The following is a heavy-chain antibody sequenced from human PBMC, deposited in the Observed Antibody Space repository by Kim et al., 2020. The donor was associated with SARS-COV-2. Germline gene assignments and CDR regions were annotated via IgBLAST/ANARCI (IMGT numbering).Heavy chain of an antibody. V-gene: IGHV3-23*01. J-gene: IGHJ6*02. CDR2: IGNTGVNT. D-gene: IGHD3-10*01. Sequence: GGSLRLSCAASGFTFNNYAMSWVRQAPGKGLEWVSGIGNTGVNTYYADSVKGRFTISRDNSKNTLYLQMNSLRAEDTAVYYCVKSATMVRRMRNGMDVWGQGTTVTVSS. CDR1: GFTFNNYA. CDR3: VKSATMVRRMRNGMDV.